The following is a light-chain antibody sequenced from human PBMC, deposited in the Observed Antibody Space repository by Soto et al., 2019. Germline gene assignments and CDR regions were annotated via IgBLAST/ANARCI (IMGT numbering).Light chain of an antibody. CDR1: QTLTTRF. Sequence: EIVLTQSPGTLSLSPGERATLSCMASQTLTTRFLAWYQQKPGQAPRLLIYGASSRATGIPDRFSGSGSGTEYNLTISRLEPEDFAVYSCQQYADLPYTFGQGTTLEI. CDR3: QQYADLPYT. V-gene: IGKV3-20*01. CDR2: GAS. J-gene: IGKJ2*01.